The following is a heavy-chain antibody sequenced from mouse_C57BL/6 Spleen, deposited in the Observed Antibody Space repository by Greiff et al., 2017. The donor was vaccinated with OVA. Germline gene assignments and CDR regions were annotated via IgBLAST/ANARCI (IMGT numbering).Heavy chain of an antibody. J-gene: IGHJ2*01. CDR1: GYAFSSYW. D-gene: IGHD1-1*01. Sequence: QVQLQQSGAELVKPGASVKISCKASGYAFSSYWMNWVKQRPGKGLEWIGQIYPGDGDTNYNGKFKGKATLTADKSSSTAYMQLSSLTSEDSAVYFCAREVITTVVPYYFDYWGQGTTLTVSS. CDR3: AREVITTVVPYYFDY. V-gene: IGHV1-80*01. CDR2: IYPGDGDT.